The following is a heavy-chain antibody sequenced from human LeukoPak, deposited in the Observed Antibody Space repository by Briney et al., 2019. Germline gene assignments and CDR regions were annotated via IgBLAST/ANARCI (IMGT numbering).Heavy chain of an antibody. CDR1: GGSFSGYY. J-gene: IGHJ5*02. CDR3: ARRSVVRGVIRRWFDP. CDR2: INHSGST. D-gene: IGHD3-10*01. Sequence: SETLSLTCAVCGGSFSGYYWSWIRQPPGKGLEWIGEINHSGSTNYNPSLKSRVTLSVDTSKNQFSLKLSSVTAADTAVYYCARRSVVRGVIRRWFDPWGQGTLVTVSS. V-gene: IGHV4-34*01.